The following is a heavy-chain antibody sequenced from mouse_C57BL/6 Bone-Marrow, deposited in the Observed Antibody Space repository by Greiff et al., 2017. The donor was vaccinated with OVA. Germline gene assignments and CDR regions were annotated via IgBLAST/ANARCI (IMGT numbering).Heavy chain of an antibody. CDR3: ARETSTTVVAHYYAMDY. D-gene: IGHD1-1*01. J-gene: IGHJ4*01. CDR1: GFSLTSYA. CDR2: IWTGGGT. V-gene: IGHV2-9-1*01. Sequence: VQLVESGPGLVAPSQSLSITCTVSGFSLTSYAISWVRQPPGKGLEWLGVIWTGGGTNYNSALKSRLSISKDNSKSQVFLKMNSLQTDDTARYYCARETSTTVVAHYYAMDYWGQGTSVTVSS.